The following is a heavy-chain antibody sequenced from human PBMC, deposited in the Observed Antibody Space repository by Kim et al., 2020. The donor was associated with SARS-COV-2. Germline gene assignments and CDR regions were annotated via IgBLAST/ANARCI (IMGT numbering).Heavy chain of an antibody. Sequence: SETLSLTCTVSGGSISSYYWSWIRQPPGKGLEWIGYIYYSGSTNYNPSLKSRVTISVDTSKNQFSLKLSSVTAADTAVYYCARHLAAVNFDYWGQGTLVT. J-gene: IGHJ4*02. V-gene: IGHV4-59*08. CDR3: ARHLAAVNFDY. CDR1: GGSISSYY. CDR2: IYYSGST. D-gene: IGHD6-13*01.